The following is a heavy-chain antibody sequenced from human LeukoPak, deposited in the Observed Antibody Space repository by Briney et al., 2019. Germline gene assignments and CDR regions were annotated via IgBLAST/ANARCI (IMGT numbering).Heavy chain of an antibody. V-gene: IGHV4-38-2*02. J-gene: IGHJ3*02. CDR3: ARKEPLLYYAFDI. CDR1: GYSISSGYY. D-gene: IGHD2-2*02. CDR2: TYHSGST. Sequence: SETLSLTCTVSGYSISSGYYWGWIRQPPGKGLEWIGSTYHSGSTYYNPSLKSRVTISVDTSKNQFSLKLSSVTAADTAVYYCARKEPLLYYAFDIWGQGTMVTVSS.